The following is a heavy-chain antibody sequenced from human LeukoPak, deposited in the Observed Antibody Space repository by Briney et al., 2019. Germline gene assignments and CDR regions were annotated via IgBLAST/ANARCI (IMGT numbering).Heavy chain of an antibody. V-gene: IGHV4-59*01. D-gene: IGHD3-9*01. CDR2: IYYSGST. J-gene: IGHJ3*02. Sequence: SETLSLTCTVSGGSISSYYWSWIRQPPGKGLEWIGYIYYSGSTNYNPSLKSRVTISVDTSKNQFSPKLSSVTAADTAVYYCARGGVYYDILTGYSPDAFDIWGQGTMVTVSS. CDR3: ARGGVYYDILTGYSPDAFDI. CDR1: GGSISSYY.